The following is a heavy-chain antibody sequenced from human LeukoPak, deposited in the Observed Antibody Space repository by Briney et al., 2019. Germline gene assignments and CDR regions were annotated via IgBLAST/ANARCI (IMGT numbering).Heavy chain of an antibody. CDR2: MNPNSGNT. D-gene: IGHD3-16*02. CDR1: GYTFTSYD. Sequence: LGASVKVSCKASGYTFTSYDINWVRQATGQGLEWIGWMNPNSGNTGSAQRFQGRVTMTRDTSRSTAYMELRSLTSEDTAVYYCARGPLVRLPSSFDPWGQGTLVTVSS. J-gene: IGHJ5*02. V-gene: IGHV1-8*01. CDR3: ARGPLVRLPSSFDP.